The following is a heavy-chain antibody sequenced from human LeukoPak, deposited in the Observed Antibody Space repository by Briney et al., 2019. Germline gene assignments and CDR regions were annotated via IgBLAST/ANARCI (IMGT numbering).Heavy chain of an antibody. J-gene: IGHJ4*02. Sequence: SETLSLTCTVSGGSISSYYWSWIRQPPGKGLEWIGYIYYSGSTNYNPSLKSRVTISVDTSKNQFSLKLSSVTAADTALYYCARDKGHFDVDYWGQGTLVTVSS. V-gene: IGHV4-59*12. CDR2: IYYSGST. CDR3: ARDKGHFDVDY. D-gene: IGHD3-9*01. CDR1: GGSISSYY.